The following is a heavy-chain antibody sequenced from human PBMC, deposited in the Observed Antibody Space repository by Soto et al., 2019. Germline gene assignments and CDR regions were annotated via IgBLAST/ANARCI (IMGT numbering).Heavy chain of an antibody. J-gene: IGHJ6*02. CDR1: GGSFSGYY. CDR2: INRSGST. Sequence: PSETLSLTCAVYGGSFSGYYWSWIRQPPGKGLEWIGEINRSGSTNYNPSLKSRVTISVDTSKNQFSLKLSSVTAADTAVYYCARGQRYSRHSIRYYYYGMDVWGQGTTVTVSS. V-gene: IGHV4-34*01. D-gene: IGHD6-13*01. CDR3: ARGQRYSRHSIRYYYYGMDV.